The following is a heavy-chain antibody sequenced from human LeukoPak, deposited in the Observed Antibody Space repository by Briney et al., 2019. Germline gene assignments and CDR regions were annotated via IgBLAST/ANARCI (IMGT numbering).Heavy chain of an antibody. J-gene: IGHJ4*02. CDR1: GFTFSHYW. Sequence: GGSLRLSCAASGFTFSHYWMTWVRQAPGKGLEWVANIKQDGSEKYYVDSLKGRFTISRDNAKNSLYLQINSLRADDTAIYYCARDSGRFYIDYWGQGTLVTVSS. V-gene: IGHV3-7*03. CDR2: IKQDGSEK. CDR3: ARDSGRFYIDY. D-gene: IGHD1-26*01.